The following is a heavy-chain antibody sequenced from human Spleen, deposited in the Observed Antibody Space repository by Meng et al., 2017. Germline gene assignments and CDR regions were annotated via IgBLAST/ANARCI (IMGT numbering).Heavy chain of an antibody. J-gene: IGHJ4*02. D-gene: IGHD2-21*01. CDR2: IHHSGSA. CDR3: ASFDHIPRRNYFDY. V-gene: IGHV4-30-4*01. Sequence: QVQLQESGPGLVEPSQTLSLTCTVSGGSMSSGNYYWSWIRQPPGKGLEWIGYIHHSGSAYYNPSLKSRVSISVDTSKNQFSLNLNSMTAADTAVYYRASFDHIPRRNYFDYWGQGTLVTVSS. CDR1: GGSMSSGNYY.